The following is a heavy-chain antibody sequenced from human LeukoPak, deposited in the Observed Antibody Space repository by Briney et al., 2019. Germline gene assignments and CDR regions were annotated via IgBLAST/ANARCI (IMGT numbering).Heavy chain of an antibody. Sequence: ASVKVSCKASGYTFTSYYMHWVRQAPGQGLEWMGIINPSGGSTSYAQKFQGRVTMTRDTSTSTVYMELRSLTSDDTAVYYCARDPTNTSGRNAHFDYWGQGTLVTVSS. CDR2: INPSGGST. D-gene: IGHD6-19*01. V-gene: IGHV1-46*01. J-gene: IGHJ4*02. CDR3: ARDPTNTSGRNAHFDY. CDR1: GYTFTSYY.